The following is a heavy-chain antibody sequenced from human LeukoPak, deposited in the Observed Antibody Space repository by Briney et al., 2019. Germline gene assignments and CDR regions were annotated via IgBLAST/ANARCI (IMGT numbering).Heavy chain of an antibody. V-gene: IGHV3-48*04. CDR2: ISSTSSSI. CDR1: GFTFSSYS. Sequence: GGSLRLSCAASGFTFSSYSMNWVRQAPGKGLEWVSYISSTSSSIYYADSVQGRFTISRDNAKNSLYLQMNSLRADDTAVYYCARDREWEVFDYWGQGTLVTVSS. J-gene: IGHJ4*02. CDR3: ARDREWEVFDY. D-gene: IGHD1-26*01.